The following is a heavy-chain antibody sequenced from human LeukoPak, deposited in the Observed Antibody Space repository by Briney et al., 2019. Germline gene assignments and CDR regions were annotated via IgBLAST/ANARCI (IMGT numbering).Heavy chain of an antibody. J-gene: IGHJ4*02. Sequence: RASVKVSCKASGYTFTGYYMHWVRQAPGQGLEWMGWINPNSGGTNYAQKFQGRVTMTRDTSISTAYMELSRLRSDDTAVYYCAGQRAVAGTALDYWGQGTLVTVSS. CDR3: AGQRAVAGTALDY. CDR2: INPNSGGT. V-gene: IGHV1-2*02. CDR1: GYTFTGYY. D-gene: IGHD6-19*01.